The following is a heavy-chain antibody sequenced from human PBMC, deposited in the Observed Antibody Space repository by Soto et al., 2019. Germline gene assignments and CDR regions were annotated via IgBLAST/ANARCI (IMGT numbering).Heavy chain of an antibody. J-gene: IGHJ4*02. Sequence: EVQLLESGGGLVQPGGSLRLSCAASGFTSSNPDMAWVRQAPGKGLEWVSGIFGGGDTTYADSVEGRFTISRDKSSNTVNLQMNSLRADDTAIYYCVKGFWGDYWGQGTRVTVSS. CDR3: VKGFWGDY. D-gene: IGHD3-16*01. CDR2: IFGGGDT. CDR1: GFTSSNPD. V-gene: IGHV3-23*01.